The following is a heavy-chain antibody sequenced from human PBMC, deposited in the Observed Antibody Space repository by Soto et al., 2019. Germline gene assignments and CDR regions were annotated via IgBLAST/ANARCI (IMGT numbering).Heavy chain of an antibody. V-gene: IGHV3-23*01. J-gene: IGHJ3*02. CDR2: ISGSGGST. CDR1: QFTFSSYA. D-gene: IGHD4-4*01. CDR3: AKAPTGEMATVFQAFDI. Sequence: EVQLLESGGGLVQPGGSLRLSCVASQFTFSSYAMSWVRQAPGKGLEWVSAISGSGGSTYYADSVKGRFAVSRDNSKSTLYLQMNSLRAEDTAVYYCAKAPTGEMATVFQAFDIWGQGTMVTVSS.